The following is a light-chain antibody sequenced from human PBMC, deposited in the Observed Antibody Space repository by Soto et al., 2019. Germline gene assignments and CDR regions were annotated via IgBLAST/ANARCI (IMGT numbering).Light chain of an antibody. Sequence: EIVLTQSPGTLSLSPGERATLSCRASQSVSSSYLAWYQQKPGQAPRLLIYGASSRATGIPDRFSGSGSGTDFTLTISRLEPEDFAVYYCQQYGSSPYVTFGRGTKVEI. CDR2: GAS. V-gene: IGKV3-20*01. CDR3: QQYGSSPYVT. CDR1: QSVSSSY. J-gene: IGKJ1*01.